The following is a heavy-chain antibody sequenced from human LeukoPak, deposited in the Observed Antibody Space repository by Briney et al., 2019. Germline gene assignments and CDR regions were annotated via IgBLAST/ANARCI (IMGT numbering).Heavy chain of an antibody. CDR1: GFTFSSYA. D-gene: IGHD6-19*01. CDR2: ISYDGSNK. J-gene: IGHJ4*02. V-gene: IGHV3-30-3*01. CDR3: ARVREGIAVADTDY. Sequence: PGGSLRLSCAASGFTFSSYAMHWVRQAPGKGLEWVAVISYDGSNKYYADSVKGRFTISRDNSKNTLYLQMNSLRAEDTAVYYCARVREGIAVADTDYWGQGTLVTVSS.